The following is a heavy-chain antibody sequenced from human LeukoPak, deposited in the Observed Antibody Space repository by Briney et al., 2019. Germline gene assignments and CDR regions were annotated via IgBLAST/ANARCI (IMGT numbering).Heavy chain of an antibody. Sequence: GGSLRLSCAASGFSFSSSGINWVRQAPGKGLEWVSSIGSTGTDRYYADSVKGRFTISRDNAKNSLYLQMNSLRAEDTAVYYCATETIGRHYDYWGQETLLTVSS. J-gene: IGHJ4*02. CDR2: IGSTGTDR. V-gene: IGHV3-21*01. CDR1: GFSFSSSG. CDR3: ATETIGRHYDY. D-gene: IGHD1-14*01.